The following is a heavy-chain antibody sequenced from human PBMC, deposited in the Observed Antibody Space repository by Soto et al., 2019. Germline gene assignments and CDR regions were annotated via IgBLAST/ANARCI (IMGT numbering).Heavy chain of an antibody. D-gene: IGHD2-21*02. CDR1: GGSFSGYY. CDR2: INHSGST. V-gene: IGHV4-34*01. J-gene: IGHJ4*02. Sequence: QVQLQQWCAGLLKPSETLSLTCAVYGGSFSGYYWSWIRQPPGKGLEWIGEINHSGSTNYNPSLKSRVTISVDTSKNQFSLKLSSVTAADTAVYYCARGGSHIVVVTATHDYWGQGTLVTVSS. CDR3: ARGGSHIVVVTATHDY.